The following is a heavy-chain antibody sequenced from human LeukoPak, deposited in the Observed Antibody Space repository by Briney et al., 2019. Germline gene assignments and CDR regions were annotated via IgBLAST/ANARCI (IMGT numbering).Heavy chain of an antibody. D-gene: IGHD3-22*01. J-gene: IGHJ4*02. CDR1: VGSISSYY. CDR3: ARQPPDGPYDSSGYFDY. V-gene: IGHV4-4*09. CDR2: IYTSMST. Sequence: SETLSLTCTGSVGSISSYYWSWIRQPPGNGREGSRYIYTSMSTNYNPSLKSRATISVDTSKNHFSMKLSSVTAADTAVYYRARQPPDGPYDSSGYFDYWGQGTLVTVSS.